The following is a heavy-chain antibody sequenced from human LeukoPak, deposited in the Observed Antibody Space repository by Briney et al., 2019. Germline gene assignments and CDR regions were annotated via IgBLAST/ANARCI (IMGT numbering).Heavy chain of an antibody. CDR3: ARDSVAAPPGDPSHYFDY. Sequence: PSETLSLTCTVSGDSVTTYYWSWIRQPPGKGLEWIAYIHYTGSSNYNPSLKSRVTISVDTSKNQFSLKLSSVTAADTAVYYCARDSVAAPPGDPSHYFDYWGQGTLVTVSS. CDR1: GDSVTTYY. D-gene: IGHD6-19*01. CDR2: IHYTGSS. V-gene: IGHV4-59*02. J-gene: IGHJ4*02.